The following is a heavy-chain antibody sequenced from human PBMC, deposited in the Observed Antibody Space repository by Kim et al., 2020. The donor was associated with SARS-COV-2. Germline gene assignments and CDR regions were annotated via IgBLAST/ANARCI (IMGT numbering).Heavy chain of an antibody. Sequence: SETLSLTCAVYGGSFSGYYWSWIRQPPGKGLEWIGEINHSGSTNYNPSLKSRVTISVDTSKNQFSLKLSSVTAADTAVYYCARGRRESYVRYFFAFDPWGQGTLVTVSS. D-gene: IGHD3-9*01. J-gene: IGHJ5*02. CDR2: INHSGST. CDR3: ARGRRESYVRYFFAFDP. CDR1: GGSFSGYY. V-gene: IGHV4-34*01.